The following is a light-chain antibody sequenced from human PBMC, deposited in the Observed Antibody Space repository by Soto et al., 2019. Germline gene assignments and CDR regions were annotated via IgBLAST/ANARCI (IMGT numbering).Light chain of an antibody. V-gene: IGKV1-39*01. Sequence: DIQMTQSPSSLSASVGDRVTLTCRASQSISSYLNWYQQKPGKAPKILIYGASSLQSGVPSRFSGSGSGTDFTLTISSLQPEDFATYYCQQSYSTPRTVGQGTKVDIK. J-gene: IGKJ1*01. CDR3: QQSYSTPRT. CDR1: QSISSY. CDR2: GAS.